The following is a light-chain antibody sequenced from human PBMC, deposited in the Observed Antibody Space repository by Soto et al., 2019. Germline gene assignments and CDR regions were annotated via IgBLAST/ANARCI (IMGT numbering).Light chain of an antibody. CDR2: GAS. CDR3: QQYDSSSGT. Sequence: PGERATLSCRASQNVNNNYLAWYQQKPGQAPRLLIRGASSRATGLPDRFSGSGSGTAFTLTISRLEPEDFAVYYCQQYDSSSGTFGLSTQLEI. V-gene: IGKV3-20*01. CDR1: QNVNNNY. J-gene: IGKJ2*01.